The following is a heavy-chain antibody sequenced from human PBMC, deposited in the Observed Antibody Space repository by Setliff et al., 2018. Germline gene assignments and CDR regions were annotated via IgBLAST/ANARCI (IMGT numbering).Heavy chain of an antibody. V-gene: IGHV3-7*01. CDR1: GFTFSSYW. J-gene: IGHJ3*02. Sequence: PGGSLRLSCAASGFTFSSYWMTWVRQAPGKGLEWVANINQDGSEKYYVDSVKGRFTISRGNAKNSLYLQMNSLRAEDTAVYYCAREVVGAPSAFDIWGQGTMVTVSS. CDR2: INQDGSEK. CDR3: AREVVGAPSAFDI. D-gene: IGHD1-26*01.